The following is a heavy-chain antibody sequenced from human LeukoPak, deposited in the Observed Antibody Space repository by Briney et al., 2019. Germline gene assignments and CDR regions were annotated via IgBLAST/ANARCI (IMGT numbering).Heavy chain of an antibody. CDR3: ARDLGYYGSGSLYYYYYGMDV. Sequence: GASVKVSCKASGYTFTSYAMHWVRQAPGQRLEWMGWINAGNGNTKYSQKFQGRVTITRDTSASTAYMELSSLRSEDTAVYYCARDLGYYGSGSLYYYYYGMDVWGQGTTVTVSS. CDR2: INAGNGNT. D-gene: IGHD3-10*01. J-gene: IGHJ6*02. V-gene: IGHV1-3*01. CDR1: GYTFTSYA.